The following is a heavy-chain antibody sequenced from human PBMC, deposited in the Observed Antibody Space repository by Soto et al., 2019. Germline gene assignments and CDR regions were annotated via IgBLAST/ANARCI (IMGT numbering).Heavy chain of an antibody. V-gene: IGHV4-34*01. Sequence: PSETLSLTCAVYGGSFSGYCWSWIRQPPGKGLEWIGEINHSGSTNYNPSLKSRVTISVDTSKNQFSLKLSSVTAADTAVYYCARGFMYYSNYAPRDYYGMDVWGQGTTVTVSS. CDR3: ARGFMYYSNYAPRDYYGMDV. J-gene: IGHJ6*02. D-gene: IGHD4-4*01. CDR2: INHSGST. CDR1: GGSFSGYC.